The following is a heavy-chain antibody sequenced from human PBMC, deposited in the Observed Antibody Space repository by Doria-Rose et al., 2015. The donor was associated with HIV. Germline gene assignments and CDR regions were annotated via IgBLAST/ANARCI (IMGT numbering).Heavy chain of an antibody. V-gene: IGHV3-21*01. CDR2: ISSTSAYI. CDR3: ATGVTLDY. D-gene: IGHD3-10*01. CDR1: GFTFSSHR. J-gene: IGHJ4*02. Sequence: VQLVQSGGGLVGPGGSLRLSCATSGFTFSSHRINWVRQAPGKGLEWVSSISSTSAYINYADSVNGRFTISRDNARNSLYLQMDSLRAEDTAIYYCATGVTLDYWGQGTLVTVT.